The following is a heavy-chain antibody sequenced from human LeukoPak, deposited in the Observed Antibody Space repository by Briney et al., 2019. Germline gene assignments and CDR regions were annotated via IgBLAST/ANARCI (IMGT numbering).Heavy chain of an antibody. D-gene: IGHD2-15*01. CDR1: GFTFSSYA. CDR3: AKDTTAWWYHRAYMDV. V-gene: IGHV3-23*01. CDR2: ISGSGDTT. Sequence: GGSLRLSCAASGFTFSSYAMSWVRQAPGGGLEWVSAISGSGDTTYHADSVKGRFTISRDNSENRLSLQMDSLRAEGTAVYFCAKDTTAWWYHRAYMDVWGKGTTVAVSS. J-gene: IGHJ6*03.